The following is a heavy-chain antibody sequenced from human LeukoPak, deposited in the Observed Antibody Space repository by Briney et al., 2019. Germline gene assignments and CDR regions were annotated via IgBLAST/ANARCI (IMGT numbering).Heavy chain of an antibody. CDR2: ISRTGGNT. J-gene: IGHJ4*02. Sequence: PGGSLRLSCVVSGFTFSSYAMSWVRQGPGEGLKWVSGISRTGGNTDYADSVKGRFIISRDNSKNTPYLQMNSLRAEDTAVYYCAKGTYCGGDCYSYFDSWGQGTLVTVSS. CDR1: GFTFSSYA. D-gene: IGHD2-21*02. V-gene: IGHV3-23*01. CDR3: AKGTYCGGDCYSYFDS.